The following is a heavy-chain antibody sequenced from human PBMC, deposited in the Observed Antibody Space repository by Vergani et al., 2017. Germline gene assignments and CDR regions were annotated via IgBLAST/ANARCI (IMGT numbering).Heavy chain of an antibody. Sequence: QITLKESGPTLVKPTQTLTLTCTFSGFSLSTSGVGVGWIRQPPGKALEWLALIYWDDDKRYSPSLKSRLTITKETSKNQVVLTMTNMDPVDTATYFCAHSTPDIVVVPAAMYYYYYMDVWGKGTTVTVSS. CDR2: IYWDDDK. D-gene: IGHD2-2*01. J-gene: IGHJ6*03. CDR3: AHSTPDIVVVPAAMYYYYYMDV. CDR1: GFSLSTSGVG. V-gene: IGHV2-5*02.